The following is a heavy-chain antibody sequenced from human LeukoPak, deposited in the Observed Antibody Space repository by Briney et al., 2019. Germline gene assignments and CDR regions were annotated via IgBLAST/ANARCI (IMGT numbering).Heavy chain of an antibody. CDR1: GYTFTSYA. V-gene: IGHV7-4-1*02. CDR2: INTNTGSP. D-gene: IGHD2-21*01. CDR3: ARDSGGDRGRDLDY. J-gene: IGHJ4*02. Sequence: ASVKVSCKASGYTFTSYAMNWVRQAPGQGLEWMGWINTNTGSPTYAKGFTGRFVFSLDTSVSTAYPQISSLKAEDTAVYYCARDSGGDRGRDLDYWGQGTLVTVSS.